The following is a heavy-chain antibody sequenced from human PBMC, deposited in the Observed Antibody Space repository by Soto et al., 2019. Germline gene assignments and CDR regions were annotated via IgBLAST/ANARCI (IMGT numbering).Heavy chain of an antibody. CDR3: ATDYYGSGSYYNGPQQFDY. CDR2: IYPGDSDT. V-gene: IGHV5-51*01. J-gene: IGHJ4*02. CDR1: GYSFTSYW. Sequence: PGESLKISCKGSGYSFTSYWIGWVRQMPGKGLEWVGIIYPGDSDTRYSPSIQGQVTISADKSISTAYLQWSSLKASDTAMYYCATDYYGSGSYYNGPQQFDYWGQGTLVTVSS. D-gene: IGHD3-10*01.